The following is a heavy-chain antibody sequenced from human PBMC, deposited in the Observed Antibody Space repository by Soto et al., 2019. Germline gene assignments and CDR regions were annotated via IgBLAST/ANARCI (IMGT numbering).Heavy chain of an antibody. CDR2: ISSSGSTI. CDR3: ARDRVLLWFGEFHGMDV. V-gene: IGHV3-48*03. D-gene: IGHD3-10*01. J-gene: IGHJ6*02. Sequence: EVQLVESGGGLVQPGGSLRLSCAASGFTFSSYEMNWVRQAPGKGLEWVSNISSSGSTIYYADSVKGRFTISRDNAKNSLYLQMNSLRAEDTAVYYCARDRVLLWFGEFHGMDVWGQGTTVTVSS. CDR1: GFTFSSYE.